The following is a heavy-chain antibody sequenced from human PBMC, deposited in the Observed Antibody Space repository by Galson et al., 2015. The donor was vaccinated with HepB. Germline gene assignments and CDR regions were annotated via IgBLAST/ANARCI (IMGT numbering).Heavy chain of an antibody. D-gene: IGHD6-19*01. CDR2: INPNSGGT. Sequence: SVKVSCKASGYTFTGYYMHWVRQAPGQGLEWMGWINPNSGGTNYAQKFQGRVTMTRDTSISTAYMELSRLRSDDTAVYYCARDGLSSSGWYAFDYWGQGTLVTVSS. J-gene: IGHJ4*02. CDR1: GYTFTGYY. V-gene: IGHV1-2*02. CDR3: ARDGLSSSGWYAFDY.